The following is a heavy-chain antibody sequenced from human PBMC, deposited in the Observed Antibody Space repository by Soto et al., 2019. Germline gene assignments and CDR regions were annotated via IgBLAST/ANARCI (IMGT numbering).Heavy chain of an antibody. J-gene: IGHJ3*02. D-gene: IGHD6-19*01. Sequence: GGSLRLSCAASGFTFSSYGMHWVRQAPGKGLEWVAVISYDGSNKYYADSVKGRFTISRDNSKNTLYLQMNSLRAEDTAVYYCAKDSGGVFSSGWYFSERKNAFDIWGQGTMVTVSS. CDR2: ISYDGSNK. V-gene: IGHV3-30*18. CDR3: AKDSGGVFSSGWYFSERKNAFDI. CDR1: GFTFSSYG.